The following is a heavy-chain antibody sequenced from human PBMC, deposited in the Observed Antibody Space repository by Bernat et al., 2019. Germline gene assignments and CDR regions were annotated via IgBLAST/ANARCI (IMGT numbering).Heavy chain of an antibody. CDR2: ISAYNGNT. V-gene: IGHV1-18*01. CDR1: GYSFTDYY. J-gene: IGHJ4*02. Sequence: QVQLVQSGAEVREPGASVKVSCEASGYSFTDYYIHWVRQAPGQGLEWMGWISAYNGNTNYAQKLQGRVTMTTDTSTSTAYMELRSLRSDDTAVYYCARDRGDSSGWYLLQYWGQGTLVTVSS. CDR3: ARDRGDSSGWYLLQY. D-gene: IGHD6-19*01.